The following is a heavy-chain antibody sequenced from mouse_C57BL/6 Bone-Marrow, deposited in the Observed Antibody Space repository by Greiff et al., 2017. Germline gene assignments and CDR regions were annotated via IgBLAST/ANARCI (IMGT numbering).Heavy chain of an antibody. CDR1: GFTFSSYA. V-gene: IGHV5-4*01. Sequence: VQLKESGGGLVKPGGSLKLSCAASGFTFSSYAMSWVRQIPEKRLEWVATISDGGSYTYYPDNVKGRFTISRDNAKNNLYLQMSHLKSEDTAMYYCAREGDYWGQGTTRTVSS. J-gene: IGHJ2*01. CDR3: AREGDY. CDR2: ISDGGSYT.